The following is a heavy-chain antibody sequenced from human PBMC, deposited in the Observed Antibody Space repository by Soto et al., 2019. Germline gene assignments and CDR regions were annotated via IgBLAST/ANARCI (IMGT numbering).Heavy chain of an antibody. D-gene: IGHD4-17*01. CDR3: ARERLPTRSEMYYGMDV. J-gene: IGHJ6*02. V-gene: IGHV3-9*01. Sequence: GGSLRLSCAASGFTFDDYAMHWVRQAPGKGLEWVSGISWNSGSIGYADSVKGSFTISRDNAKNSLYLQMNSLRAEDTALYYCARERLPTRSEMYYGMDVWGQGTTVTVSS. CDR2: ISWNSGSI. CDR1: GFTFDDYA.